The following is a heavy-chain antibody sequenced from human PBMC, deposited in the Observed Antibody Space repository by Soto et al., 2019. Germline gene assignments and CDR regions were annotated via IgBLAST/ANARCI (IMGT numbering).Heavy chain of an antibody. Sequence: QVQLVQSGAEVKKPGASVKVSCKASGYTFTSYGISWVRQAPGQGLEWMGWISAYNGNTKYAQKRQGRVTMTTDTSTSRAYMEVRSLRSDDTAVYYCARDLAVGLVDYWGQGTLVTVSS. J-gene: IGHJ4*02. V-gene: IGHV1-18*01. D-gene: IGHD6-19*01. CDR3: ARDLAVGLVDY. CDR1: GYTFTSYG. CDR2: ISAYNGNT.